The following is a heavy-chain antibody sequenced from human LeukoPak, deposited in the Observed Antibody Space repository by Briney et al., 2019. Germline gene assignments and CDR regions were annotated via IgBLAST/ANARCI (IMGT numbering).Heavy chain of an antibody. D-gene: IGHD6-19*01. J-gene: IGHJ4*02. CDR3: AIAGGSGLIDY. CDR2: IYYSGST. V-gene: IGHV4-39*07. Sequence: SETLSLTCTVSGGSISSSSYYWGWIRQPPGKGLEWIGSIYYSGSTYYNPSLKSRVTISINTSKNQFSLKLTSVTAADTVVYYCAIAGGSGLIDYWGQGTLVTVSS. CDR1: GGSISSSSYY.